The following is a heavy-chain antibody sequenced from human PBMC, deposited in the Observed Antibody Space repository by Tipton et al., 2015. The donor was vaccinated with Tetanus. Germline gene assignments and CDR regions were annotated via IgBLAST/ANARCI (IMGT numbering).Heavy chain of an antibody. CDR1: GFTFQDYA. CDR2: VSGNGRDK. Sequence: SLRLSCAASGFTFQDYAIHWVRQVTGKGLEWVSAVSGNGRDKVYADSVRGRFTISRDNANNSLYVQMDSLRPDDTALYYCAGGDCTPPVGGGLTGACRWAPFEFWGQGVLVTVSS. CDR3: AGGDCTPPVGGGLTGACRWAPFEF. D-gene: IGHD2-21*02. J-gene: IGHJ4*02. V-gene: IGHV3-9*01.